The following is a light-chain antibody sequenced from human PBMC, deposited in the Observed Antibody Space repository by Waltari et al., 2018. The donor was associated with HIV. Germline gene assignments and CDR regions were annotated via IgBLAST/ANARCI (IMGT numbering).Light chain of an antibody. CDR2: ATS. J-gene: IGKJ1*01. V-gene: IGKV1-39*01. CDR3: QQHFTTPWT. Sequence: DIQMTQSPSSLSASVGDRDTITCRASQNIKKYSNWYQQKPGEAPKLLIYATSSLQSGVPSRFSGSGSGTDFTLTISSLQSEDIATYFCQQHFTTPWTFGQGTKV. CDR1: QNIKKY.